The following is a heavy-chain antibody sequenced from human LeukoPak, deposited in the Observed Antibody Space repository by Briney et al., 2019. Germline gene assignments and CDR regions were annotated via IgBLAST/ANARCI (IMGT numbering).Heavy chain of an antibody. Sequence: GRSLRLSCAASGFTFSSYGMHWVRQAPGKGLEWVAIISYDGSNKYYAGSVKGRFTISRDNSKNTLYLQMNSLRAEDTAVYYCAKPGRNSEYSYDPWYFDLWGRGTLVTVSS. J-gene: IGHJ2*01. CDR2: ISYDGSNK. CDR1: GFTFSSYG. D-gene: IGHD5-18*01. CDR3: AKPGRNSEYSYDPWYFDL. V-gene: IGHV3-30*18.